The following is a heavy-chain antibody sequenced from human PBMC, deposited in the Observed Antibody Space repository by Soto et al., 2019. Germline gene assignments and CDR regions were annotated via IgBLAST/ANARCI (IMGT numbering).Heavy chain of an antibody. J-gene: IGHJ4*02. V-gene: IGHV4-39*01. D-gene: IGHD4-17*01. CDR1: GGSISSSSYY. Sequence: QLQLQESGPGLVKPSETLSLTCTVSGGSISSSSYYWGWIRQPPGKGLEWIGSIYYSGSTYYNPSLKSRVTISVDTSKNQFSLKLSSVTAADTAVYYCARQHDYGDYVLSFSVYFDYWGQGTLVTVSS. CDR2: IYYSGST. CDR3: ARQHDYGDYVLSFSVYFDY.